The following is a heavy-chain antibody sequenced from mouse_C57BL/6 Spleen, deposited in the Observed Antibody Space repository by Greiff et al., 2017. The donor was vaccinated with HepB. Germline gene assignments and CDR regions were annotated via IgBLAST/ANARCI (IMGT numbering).Heavy chain of an antibody. CDR1: GFTFSDAW. CDR2: IRNKANNHAT. V-gene: IGHV6-6*01. CDR3: TRTPFYGNTAMDY. J-gene: IGHJ4*01. D-gene: IGHD2-10*01. Sequence: DVMLVESGGGLVQPGGSMKLSCAASGFTFSDAWMDWVRQSPEKGLEWVAEIRNKANNHATYYAESVKGRFTISRDDSKSSVYLQMNSLRAEDTGIYYCTRTPFYGNTAMDYWGQGTSVTVSS.